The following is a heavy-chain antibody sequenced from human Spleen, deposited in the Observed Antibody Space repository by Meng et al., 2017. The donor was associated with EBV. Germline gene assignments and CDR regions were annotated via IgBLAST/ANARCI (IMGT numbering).Heavy chain of an antibody. J-gene: IGHJ4*02. CDR3: AKDGDRGSYYGY. CDR2: IIPMFGTT. Sequence: QVQLVQSGAEVXXXXXXVKXSCKASGGTFSTSAFTWVRQAPGQGLEWMGGIIPMFGTTHYAQIFKGRVTFIADESTSTVYMELSSLRSEDTAVYYCAKDGDRGSYYGYWGQGTLVTVSS. V-gene: IGHV1-69*01. D-gene: IGHD3-10*01. CDR1: GGTFSTSA.